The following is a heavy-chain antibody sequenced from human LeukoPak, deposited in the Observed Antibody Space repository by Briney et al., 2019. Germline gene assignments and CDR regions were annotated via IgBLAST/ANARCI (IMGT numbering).Heavy chain of an antibody. V-gene: IGHV4-59*02. D-gene: IGHD4-23*01. J-gene: IGHJ4*02. CDR2: ISHSGAT. CDR3: AGWGVDYGGNFDYSDY. Sequence: SETLSLTCTVSGGFVSRESWTWIRQFPDKRLEWIGYISHSGATDYKPSLESRVTISRDTPKNQFFLNLNAVTAADTAVYYCAGWGVDYGGNFDYSDYWGQGTLVTVSS. CDR1: GGFVSRES.